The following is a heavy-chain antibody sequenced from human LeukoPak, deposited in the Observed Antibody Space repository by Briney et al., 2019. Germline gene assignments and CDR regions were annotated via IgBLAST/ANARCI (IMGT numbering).Heavy chain of an antibody. CDR2: IIPILGIA. CDR3: ARDHWGIAVAGTIFGAFDI. V-gene: IGHV1-69*04. J-gene: IGHJ3*02. D-gene: IGHD6-19*01. Sequence: GASVKVSCKASGGTFSSYAISWVRQAPGQGLEWMGRIIPILGIANYAQKFQGRVTITADKSTSTAYMELSSVTAADTAVYYCARDHWGIAVAGTIFGAFDIWGQGTMVTVSS. CDR1: GGTFSSYA.